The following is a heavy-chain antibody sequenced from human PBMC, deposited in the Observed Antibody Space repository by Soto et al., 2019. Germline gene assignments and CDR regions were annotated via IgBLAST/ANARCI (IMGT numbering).Heavy chain of an antibody. Sequence: GGSLRLSCAASGFTFSNYYMTWVRQAPGKGLEWVASIKYDGNEQNYVDSVKGRFTISRDNAKNSLYLQMNSLRAEDTALYYCSRENWFQDYWGQGPLVTVSS. CDR3: SRENWFQDY. J-gene: IGHJ4*02. V-gene: IGHV3-7*03. D-gene: IGHD3-9*01. CDR2: IKYDGNEQ. CDR1: GFTFSNYY.